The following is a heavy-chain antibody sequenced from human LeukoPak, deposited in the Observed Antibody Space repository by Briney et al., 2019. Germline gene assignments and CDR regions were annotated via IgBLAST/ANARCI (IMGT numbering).Heavy chain of an antibody. CDR3: ARGEGIAVAGKSVGYFDL. Sequence: GGSLRLSCAASGFTFSSYWMSWDRQAPGKGLEWVANIKQDGSEKYYVDSVKGRFTISRDNAKNSLYLQMNSLRAEDTAVYYCARGEGIAVAGKSVGYFDLWGRGTLVTVSS. D-gene: IGHD6-19*01. V-gene: IGHV3-7*03. CDR1: GFTFSSYW. J-gene: IGHJ2*01. CDR2: IKQDGSEK.